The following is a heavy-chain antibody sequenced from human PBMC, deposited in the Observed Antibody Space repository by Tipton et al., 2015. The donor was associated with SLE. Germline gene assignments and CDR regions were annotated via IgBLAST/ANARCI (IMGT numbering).Heavy chain of an antibody. CDR3: ARVRKGPNIVLVGPDASDI. CDR2: ISRSSSYI. CDR1: GFTFTNYS. Sequence: SLRLSCVVSGFTFTNYSLNWVRQAPGKGLEWVSSISRSSSYINYADSVKGRFTISRDNAKNSLSLQMNSLRSDDTAVYYCARVRKGPNIVLVGPDASDIWGQGTLVTVSS. D-gene: IGHD2-8*02. J-gene: IGHJ3*02. V-gene: IGHV3-21*04.